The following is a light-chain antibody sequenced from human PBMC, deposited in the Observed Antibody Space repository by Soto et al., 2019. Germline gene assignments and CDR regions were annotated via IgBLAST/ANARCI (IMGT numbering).Light chain of an antibody. J-gene: IGLJ3*02. V-gene: IGLV2-14*01. CDR1: SSDVGGYNY. Sequence: QSALTQPASVSGSPGQSITISCTGTSSDVGGYNYVSWYQQHPGKAPKLIIYEVSNRPSGVSNRFSGSKSGNTASLTISGLQAEDEADYYCSSYTGSSTPWVFGGGTKLTVL. CDR3: SSYTGSSTPWV. CDR2: EVS.